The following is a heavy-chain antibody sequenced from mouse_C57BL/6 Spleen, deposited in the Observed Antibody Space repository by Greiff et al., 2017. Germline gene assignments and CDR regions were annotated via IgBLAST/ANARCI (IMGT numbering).Heavy chain of an antibody. CDR3: AGLGRGGYYSDD. J-gene: IGHJ2*01. V-gene: IGHV5-17*01. CDR2: ISSGSSTI. CDR1: GFTFSDYG. D-gene: IGHD4-1*01. Sequence: EVMLVESGGGLVKPGGSLKLSCAASGFTFSDYGLHWVRPAPEKGLEWVAYISSGSSTIYYADTVKGRFTISRDNAKNTLFLQMTSLRSEDTAMYYCAGLGRGGYYSDDRGQGITLTVIS.